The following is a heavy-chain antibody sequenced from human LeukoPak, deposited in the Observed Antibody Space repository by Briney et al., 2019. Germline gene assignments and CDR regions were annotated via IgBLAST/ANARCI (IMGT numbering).Heavy chain of an antibody. V-gene: IGHV1-69*13. CDR2: IIPIFGTA. D-gene: IGHD1-14*01. CDR1: GGTFSSYA. J-gene: IGHJ3*02. CDR3: ARVRRTFSAFDI. Sequence: SVKVSCKASGGTFSSYAISWVRQAPGQGLEWMGGIIPIFGTANYAQKFQGRVTITADESTSTAYMELSSLRSEDTAVYYCARVRRTFSAFDIWGQGTMVTVSS.